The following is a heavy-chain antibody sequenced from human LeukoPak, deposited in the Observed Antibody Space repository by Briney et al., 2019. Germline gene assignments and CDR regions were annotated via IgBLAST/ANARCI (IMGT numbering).Heavy chain of an antibody. J-gene: IGHJ4*02. Sequence: GGSLRLSCAASGFTFSSNAIHWVRQAPGKGLEWVAMILSDGNNDYYADSVKGRFTISRDNSKNTLYLQMNSLRAEDTAVYYCAKDKAYYDFWSGYYSPYYLDYWGQGTLVTVSS. V-gene: IGHV3-30-3*01. CDR3: AKDKAYYDFWSGYYSPYYLDY. D-gene: IGHD3-3*01. CDR1: GFTFSSNA. CDR2: ILSDGNND.